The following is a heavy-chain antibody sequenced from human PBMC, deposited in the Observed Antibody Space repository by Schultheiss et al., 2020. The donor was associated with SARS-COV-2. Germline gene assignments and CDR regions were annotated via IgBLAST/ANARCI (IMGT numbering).Heavy chain of an antibody. J-gene: IGHJ4*02. D-gene: IGHD3-22*01. CDR2: INHSGST. Sequence: SETLSLTCTVSGGSISSYYWSWIRQPAGKGLEWIGEINHSGSTNYNPSLKSRVTISVDTSKNQFSLKLSSVTAADTAVYYCASRYYYDSSGYCYFDYWGQGTLVTVSS. CDR3: ASRYYYDSSGYCYFDY. CDR1: GGSISSYY. V-gene: IGHV4-34*01.